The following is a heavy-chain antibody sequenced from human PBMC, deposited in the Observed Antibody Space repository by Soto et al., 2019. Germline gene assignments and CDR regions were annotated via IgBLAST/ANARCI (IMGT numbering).Heavy chain of an antibody. D-gene: IGHD6-19*01. CDR2: ISGSGGST. Sequence: EVQLLESGGGLVQPGGSLRLSCAASGFTFSSYAMSWVRQAPGKGLEWVSAISGSGGSTYYADSVKGRFTISRDNSKNTLYLQMNSMRAEDTAVYYCAKRRTGQWLGSTDYWGQGTLVTVSS. CDR3: AKRRTGQWLGSTDY. CDR1: GFTFSSYA. J-gene: IGHJ4*02. V-gene: IGHV3-23*01.